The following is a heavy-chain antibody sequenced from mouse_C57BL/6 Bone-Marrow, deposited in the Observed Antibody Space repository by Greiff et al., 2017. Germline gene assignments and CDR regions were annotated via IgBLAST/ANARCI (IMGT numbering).Heavy chain of an antibody. CDR3: ARNGYYYGTYWYFDV. D-gene: IGHD1-1*01. CDR1: GFSLTSHG. CDR2: IWSGGNT. V-gene: IGHV2-2*01. Sequence: QVQLKESGPGLVQPSQSLSITCTVSGFSLTSHGVHWVRQSPGKGLEWLGVIWSGGNTDYTAAFISRLSLSKDNSKRQVFFKMNSLQADDTAIYYCARNGYYYGTYWYFDVWGTETTVSVSS. J-gene: IGHJ1*03.